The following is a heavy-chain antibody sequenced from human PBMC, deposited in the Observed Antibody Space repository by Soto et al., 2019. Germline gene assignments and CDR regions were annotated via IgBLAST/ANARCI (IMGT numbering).Heavy chain of an antibody. Sequence: QVQLGQSGAEVKKPGASVKVSCKTSGYTFTSYHISWVRQAPGQGLEWMGWTSAYNTNTNYAHKFQGRVTMTTDTLTSTAYMELRSLRSDDTAVYYCARDTPPTDYWGQGTRVTVSS. V-gene: IGHV1-18*01. J-gene: IGHJ4*02. CDR2: TSAYNTNT. CDR1: GYTFTSYH. CDR3: ARDTPPTDY.